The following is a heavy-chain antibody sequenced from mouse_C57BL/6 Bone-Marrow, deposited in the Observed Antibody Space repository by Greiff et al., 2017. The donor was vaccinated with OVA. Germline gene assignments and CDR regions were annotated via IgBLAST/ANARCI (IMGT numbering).Heavy chain of an antibody. CDR3: ASGTTVVVGFDY. J-gene: IGHJ2*01. CDR2: IYPRSGNT. V-gene: IGHV1-81*01. D-gene: IGHD1-1*01. Sequence: VQLQQSGAELARPGASVKLSCKASGYTFTSYGISWVKQSTGQGLEWIGEIYPRSGNTYYNEKFKGKATLTADKSSSTAYMELRSLTSEDSAVYFCASGTTVVVGFDYWGQGTTLTVSS. CDR1: GYTFTSYG.